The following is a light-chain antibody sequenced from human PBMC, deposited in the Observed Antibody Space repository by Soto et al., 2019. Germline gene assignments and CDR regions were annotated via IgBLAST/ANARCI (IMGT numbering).Light chain of an antibody. J-gene: IGLJ3*02. V-gene: IGLV2-8*01. Sequence: QSALTQPPSASGSPGQSVTISCTGTSSDVGAYKYVSWYQQYPGKAPKLMIYEVTKRPSGVPDRFSGSKSGNTASLTVSGLQGGDGADYYLPPFLGNDIWGFGGGTK. CDR3: PPFLGNDIWG. CDR2: EVT. CDR1: SSDVGAYKY.